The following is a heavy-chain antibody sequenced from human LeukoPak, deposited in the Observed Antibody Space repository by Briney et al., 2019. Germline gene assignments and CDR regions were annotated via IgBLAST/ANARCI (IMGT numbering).Heavy chain of an antibody. CDR2: VYHSGST. Sequence: SQTLSLTCAVSGGSISSGGYSWSWIRQPPGKGLEWIGYVYHSGSTYYNPSLKSRVTISVDRSKNQFSLKLSSVTAADTAVYYCVRCGDYFDYWGQGTLVTVSS. CDR3: VRCGDYFDY. J-gene: IGHJ4*02. CDR1: GGSISSGGYS. V-gene: IGHV4-30-2*01. D-gene: IGHD3-3*01.